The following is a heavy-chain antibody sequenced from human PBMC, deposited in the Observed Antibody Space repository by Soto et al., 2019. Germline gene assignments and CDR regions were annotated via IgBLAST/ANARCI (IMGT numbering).Heavy chain of an antibody. CDR1: GYTFTSYG. Sequence: ASVKVSCKASGYTFTSYGISWVRQAPGQGLEWMGWISAYNGSTNCAQKLQGRVTMTRDTSTSTAYMELSRLRSDDTAVYYCERVCPGDRCIAVASTRDYYYGMDVWGQGTTVTVSS. CDR2: ISAYNGST. D-gene: IGHD6-19*01. CDR3: ERVCPGDRCIAVASTRDYYYGMDV. V-gene: IGHV1-18*01. J-gene: IGHJ6*02.